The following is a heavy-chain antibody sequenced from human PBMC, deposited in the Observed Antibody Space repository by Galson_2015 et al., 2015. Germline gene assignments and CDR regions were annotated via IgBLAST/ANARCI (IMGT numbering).Heavy chain of an antibody. CDR1: GFTFSGSA. Sequence: SLRLSCAASGFTFSGSAIHWVRQASGTGLEWVGRITSKAKSYATAYAATVKGRFTISRDDSKNTAYLQMDSLKTEDTAVYYCIKNIPTYYGLDVWGQGATVTVSS. CDR2: ITSKAKSYAT. V-gene: IGHV3-73*01. CDR3: IKNIPTYYGLDV. J-gene: IGHJ6*02.